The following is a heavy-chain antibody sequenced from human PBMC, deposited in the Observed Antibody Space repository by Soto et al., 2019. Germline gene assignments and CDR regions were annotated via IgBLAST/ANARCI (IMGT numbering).Heavy chain of an antibody. CDR1: GFTFSSYG. CDR2: IWYDGSNK. V-gene: IGHV3-33*01. D-gene: IGHD1-7*01. Sequence: PGGSLRLSCAASGFTFSSYGMHWVRQAPGKGLEWVAVIWYDGSNKYYADSVKGRFTISRDNSKNTLYLQMNSLRAEDTAVYYCARDAGTTSNNWVDPWGQGTLVTVSS. CDR3: ARDAGTTSNNWVDP. J-gene: IGHJ5*02.